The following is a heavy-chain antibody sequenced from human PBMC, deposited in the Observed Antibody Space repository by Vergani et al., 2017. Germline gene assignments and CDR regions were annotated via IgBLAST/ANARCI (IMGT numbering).Heavy chain of an antibody. CDR1: GGSISSSSYY. D-gene: IGHD1-26*01. Sequence: QLQLQESGPGLVKPSETLSLTCTVSGGSISSSSYYWGWIRQPPGKGLEWIGSISYSGRTYYNPSLKLRVTISVDTSKNQFSLKLSSVTAADTAVYYCARLAGSGSYWFDPWGQGTLVTVSS. J-gene: IGHJ5*02. CDR2: ISYSGRT. V-gene: IGHV4-39*01. CDR3: ARLAGSGSYWFDP.